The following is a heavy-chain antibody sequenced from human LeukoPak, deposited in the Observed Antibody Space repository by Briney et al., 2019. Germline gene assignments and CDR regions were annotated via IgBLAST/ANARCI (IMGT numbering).Heavy chain of an antibody. CDR2: IYYSGST. J-gene: IGHJ4*02. V-gene: IGHV4-30-4*01. CDR1: GGSISSGDYY. Sequence: SQTLSLTCTVSGGSISSGDYYWSWIRQPPGKGLEWIGYIYYSGSTYYNPSLKSRVTISVDTSKNQFSLKLSSVTAAGTAVYYCARMSSGYSTYYFDYWGQGTLVTVSS. D-gene: IGHD3-22*01. CDR3: ARMSSGYSTYYFDY.